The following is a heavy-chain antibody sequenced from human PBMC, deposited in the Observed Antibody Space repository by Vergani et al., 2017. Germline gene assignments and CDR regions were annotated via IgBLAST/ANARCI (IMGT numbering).Heavy chain of an antibody. CDR1: GYTFTGYY. CDR3: ARGSAVDILTGYYYYYMDV. V-gene: IGHV1-2*04. CDR2: INPNSGGT. J-gene: IGHJ6*03. Sequence: QVQLVQSGAEVKKPGASVKVSCKASGYTFTGYYMHWVRQAPGQGLEWMGWINPNSGGTNYAQKFQGWVTMTRDTSISTAYMELSRLRSDDTAVYYCARGSAVDILTGYYYYYMDVWGKGTTVTVSS. D-gene: IGHD3-9*01.